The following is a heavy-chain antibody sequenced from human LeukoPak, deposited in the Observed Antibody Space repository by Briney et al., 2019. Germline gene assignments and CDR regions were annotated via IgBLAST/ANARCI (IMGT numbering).Heavy chain of an antibody. J-gene: IGHJ4*02. V-gene: IGHV4-39*02. CDR3: ARRHPPLWFGESYYFDY. D-gene: IGHD3-10*01. CDR2: VYYSGTT. Sequence: PSETLSLTCSVSGGSISLSYYYWGWIRQPPGKALEWIGSVYYSGTTSYNPSLKSRVTISVDMSKNHFSLRLSSVTAADTAVYYCARRHPPLWFGESYYFDYWGQGTLVTVSS. CDR1: GGSISLSYYY.